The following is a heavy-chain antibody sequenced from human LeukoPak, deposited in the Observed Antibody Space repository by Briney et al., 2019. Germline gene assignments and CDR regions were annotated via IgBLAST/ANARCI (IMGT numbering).Heavy chain of an antibody. V-gene: IGHV3-11*01. Sequence: PGGSLRLSCAAPGFTFSDYYMSWIRQAPGKGLEWVSYISSSASTIYYADSVKGRFTISRDNAKNSLYLQMNGLRADDTAVYYCARDLGEVTMVRGVINGYWGQGTLVTVSS. J-gene: IGHJ4*02. CDR3: ARDLGEVTMVRGVINGY. CDR2: ISSSASTI. CDR1: GFTFSDYY. D-gene: IGHD3-10*01.